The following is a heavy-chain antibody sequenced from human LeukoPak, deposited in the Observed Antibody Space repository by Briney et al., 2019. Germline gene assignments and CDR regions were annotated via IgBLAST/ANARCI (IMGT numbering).Heavy chain of an antibody. CDR1: GYTFTCYA. J-gene: IGHJ4*02. Sequence: GASVKVSCKASGYTFTCYAMHWVRQAPGQRLEWMGWINAGNGNTKYSQKFQGRVTITRDTSASTAYMELSSLRSEDTAVYYCAIVVPAAMSIKFDYWGQGTLVTVSS. CDR3: AIVVPAAMSIKFDY. D-gene: IGHD2-2*01. V-gene: IGHV1-3*01. CDR2: INAGNGNT.